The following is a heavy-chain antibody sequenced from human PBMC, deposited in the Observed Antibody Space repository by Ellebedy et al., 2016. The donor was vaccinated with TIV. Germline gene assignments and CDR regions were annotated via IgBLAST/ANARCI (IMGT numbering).Heavy chain of an antibody. CDR3: ARRGVLYAFDI. V-gene: IGHV5-51*01. J-gene: IGHJ3*02. Sequence: GESLKISXKGSGYRFTTYWIGWVRQKPGKGLEWMGIIYPGDSDTRYSPSFQGQVTISADKSITTAYLQWSSLKASDTAIYYCARRGVLYAFDIWGQGSMVTVSS. CDR1: GYRFTTYW. D-gene: IGHD2/OR15-2a*01. CDR2: IYPGDSDT.